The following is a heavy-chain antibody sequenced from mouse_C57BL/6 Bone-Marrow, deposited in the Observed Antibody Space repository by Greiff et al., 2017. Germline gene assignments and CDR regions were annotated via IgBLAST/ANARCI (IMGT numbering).Heavy chain of an antibody. V-gene: IGHV1-74*01. D-gene: IGHD4-1*01. CDR3: AVCGTFVDY. CDR2: IHPSDSDT. CDR1: GYTFTSYR. Sequence: TPGASAPVSCKASGYTFTSYRINWVKQRPGQGLEWIGRIHPSDSDTNYNQKFKGKATLTVDKSSSTAYMQLSSLTSEDSAVYYWAVCGTFVDYWGQGTTLTVSS. J-gene: IGHJ2*01.